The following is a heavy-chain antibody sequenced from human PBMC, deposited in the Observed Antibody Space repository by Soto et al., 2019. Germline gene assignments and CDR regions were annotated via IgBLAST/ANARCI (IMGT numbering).Heavy chain of an antibody. D-gene: IGHD3-10*01. J-gene: IGHJ4*02. CDR2: INAGNGNT. CDR1: GYTFTGYA. Sequence: ASVKVSCKASGYTFTGYAMHWVRQAPGQRLEWMGWINAGNGNTKYSQKFQGRVTITRDTSASAAYMELSSLSSEDTAVYYCARRITKPAGFDYWGQGTLVTVSS. V-gene: IGHV1-3*01. CDR3: ARRITKPAGFDY.